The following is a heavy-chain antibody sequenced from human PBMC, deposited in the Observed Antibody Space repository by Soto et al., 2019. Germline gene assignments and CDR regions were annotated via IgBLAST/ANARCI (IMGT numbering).Heavy chain of an antibody. CDR2: MNPNSGNT. Sequence: QAQLVQSGAEVKKPGASVKVSCKASGYTFTSYDINWVRQAPGQGLEWMGWMNPNSGNTVYAQKFQGIVTMTRNTSRSTAYMELSSLGSEDTAVYYCARGITIFGVVSRGRGQGTLVTVSS. CDR1: GYTFTSYD. D-gene: IGHD3-3*01. V-gene: IGHV1-8*01. J-gene: IGHJ4*02. CDR3: ARGITIFGVVSRG.